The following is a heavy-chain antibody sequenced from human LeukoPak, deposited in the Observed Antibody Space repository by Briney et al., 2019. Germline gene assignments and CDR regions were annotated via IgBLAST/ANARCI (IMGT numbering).Heavy chain of an antibody. V-gene: IGHV4-59*08. CDR1: GGSISSYY. D-gene: IGHD6-13*01. Sequence: PSETLSLTCTVSGGSISSYYWSWIRQPPGKGLEWIGYIYYSGSTNYNPSLKSRVTISVDTSKNQFSLKLSSVTAADTAVYYCARSLFSSNWYWFDPWGQGTLVTVSS. CDR3: ARSLFSSNWYWFDP. J-gene: IGHJ5*02. CDR2: IYYSGST.